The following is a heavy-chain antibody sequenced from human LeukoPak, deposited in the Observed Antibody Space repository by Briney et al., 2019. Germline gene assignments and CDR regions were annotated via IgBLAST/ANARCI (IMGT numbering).Heavy chain of an antibody. V-gene: IGHV3-74*01. J-gene: IGHJ4*02. D-gene: IGHD3-10*01. CDR2: INSDGSST. CDR1: VFTFSSYW. Sequence: GVSLRLSCAASVFTFSSYWMHWVRQAPGKGLVCVSRINSDGSSTSYADSVKGRFTISRDNAKNTLYLQMNSLRAEDTAVYYCARDPLWFGELRVYWGQGTLVTVSS. CDR3: ARDPLWFGELRVY.